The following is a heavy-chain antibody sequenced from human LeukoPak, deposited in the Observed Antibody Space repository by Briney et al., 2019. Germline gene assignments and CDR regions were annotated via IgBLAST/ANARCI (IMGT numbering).Heavy chain of an antibody. CDR2: IYHSGST. D-gene: IGHD6-13*01. CDR1: GGSISSSNW. Sequence: SGTLSLTCAVSGGSISSSNWWSWVRQPPGKGLEWIGEIYHSGSTNYNPSLKSRVTISVDKSKNQFSLKLSSVTAADTAVYYCWGTQPVAQQLVQYYFDYWGQGTLVTVSS. CDR3: WGTQPVAQQLVQYYFDY. V-gene: IGHV4-4*02. J-gene: IGHJ4*02.